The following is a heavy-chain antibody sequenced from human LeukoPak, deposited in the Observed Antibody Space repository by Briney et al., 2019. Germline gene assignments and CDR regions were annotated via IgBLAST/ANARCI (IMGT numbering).Heavy chain of an antibody. V-gene: IGHV4-4*02. CDR2: IYHSGST. CDR1: GGSISSSNW. D-gene: IGHD3-22*01. CDR3: ARGAYHYYDSSGYLN. J-gene: IGHJ4*02. Sequence: SETLSLTCAVSGGSISSSNWWSWVRQPPGKGPEWIGEIYHSGSTNYNPSLKSRVTISVDTSKNQFSLKLSSVTAADTAVYYCARGAYHYYDSSGYLNWGQGTLVTVSS.